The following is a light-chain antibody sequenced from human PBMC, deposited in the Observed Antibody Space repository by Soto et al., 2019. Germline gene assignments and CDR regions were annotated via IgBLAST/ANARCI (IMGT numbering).Light chain of an antibody. V-gene: IGLV2-14*01. CDR2: EVS. CDR1: SSDVGGYNY. J-gene: IGLJ3*02. CDR3: ISYTVNYSWV. Sequence: QSALTQPASVSGSPGQSITISCTGTSSDVGGYNYVSWYQHHPAKAPKVMIYEVSNRPSGVSNRFSGSKSGNTASLTISGLQAEDEADYYCISYTVNYSWVFGGGTKLTVL.